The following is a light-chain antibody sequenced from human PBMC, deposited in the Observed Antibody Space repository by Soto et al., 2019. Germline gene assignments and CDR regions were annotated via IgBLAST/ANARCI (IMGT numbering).Light chain of an antibody. Sequence: EIVLTQSPGTLSLSPGERDTLSCRASQSFGSTYLAWYQQKPGQAPRLLIYGASSRATGIPDRFSGGGSGTDFSLTISRLDPEDFAVYYCQQYSSSPITFGQWTRLEIK. J-gene: IGKJ5*01. CDR2: GAS. CDR3: QQYSSSPIT. V-gene: IGKV3-20*01. CDR1: QSFGSTY.